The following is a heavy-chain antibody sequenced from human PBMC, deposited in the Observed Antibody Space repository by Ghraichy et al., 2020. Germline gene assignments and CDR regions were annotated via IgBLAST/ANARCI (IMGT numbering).Heavy chain of an antibody. D-gene: IGHD6-13*01. CDR1: GGSISSYY. V-gene: IGHV4-59*01. J-gene: IGHJ4*02. CDR3: ARELQLVPYFDY. CDR2: IYYSGST. Sequence: SETLSLTCTVSGGSISSYYWSWIRQPPGKGLEWIGYIYYSGSTNYNPSLKSRVTISVDTSKNQFSLKLSSVTAADTAVYYCARELQLVPYFDYWGQGTLVTVSS.